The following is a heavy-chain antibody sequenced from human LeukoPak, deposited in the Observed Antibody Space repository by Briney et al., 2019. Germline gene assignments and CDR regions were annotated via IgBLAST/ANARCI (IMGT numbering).Heavy chain of an antibody. Sequence: GGSLRLSCAASGFSFSNYAMSWVRQAPGKGLEWVSAISGRGANTYYADSVKGRFTISRDNSKNTLYLQMNSLRAEDTAVYYCARDGYKPGYWGQGTLVTVSS. D-gene: IGHD5-24*01. CDR1: GFSFSNYA. CDR2: ISGRGANT. CDR3: ARDGYKPGY. V-gene: IGHV3-23*01. J-gene: IGHJ4*02.